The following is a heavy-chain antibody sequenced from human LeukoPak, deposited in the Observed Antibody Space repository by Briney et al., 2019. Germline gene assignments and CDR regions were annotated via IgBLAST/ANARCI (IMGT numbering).Heavy chain of an antibody. V-gene: IGHV3-11*04. J-gene: IGHJ4*02. D-gene: IGHD6-19*01. CDR2: ISSSGSTI. CDR1: GFTFSDYY. CDR3: ASRYSSGWPFDY. Sequence: GGSLRLSCAASGFTFSDYYMSWIRQAPGKGLEWVSYISSSGSTIYYADSVKGRFTISRDNAKNSLYLQMNSLRAEDTAVYYCASRYSSGWPFDYWGQGTLVTVSS.